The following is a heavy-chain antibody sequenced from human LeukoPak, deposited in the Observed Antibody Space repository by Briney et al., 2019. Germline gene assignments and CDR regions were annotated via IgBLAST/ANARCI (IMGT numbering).Heavy chain of an antibody. CDR3: ARVGIEAYYDSSGSLDY. CDR2: ISAYNGNT. J-gene: IGHJ4*02. CDR1: GYTFTSYG. Sequence: ASVKVSCKASGYTFTSYGISWVQQAPGQGLEWMGWISAYNGNTNYAQKLQGRVTMTTDTSTSTAYMELRSLRSDDTAVYYCARVGIEAYYDSSGSLDYWGQGTLVTVSS. D-gene: IGHD3-22*01. V-gene: IGHV1-18*01.